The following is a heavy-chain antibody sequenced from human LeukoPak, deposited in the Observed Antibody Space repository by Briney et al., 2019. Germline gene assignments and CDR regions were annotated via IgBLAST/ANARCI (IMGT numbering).Heavy chain of an antibody. CDR3: ARRAGKLWPVDY. CDR1: GGSFSGYY. J-gene: IGHJ4*02. Sequence: SEILSLTCAVYGGSFSGYYWSWIRQPPGKGLEWIGEINHRGSTNYNPSLKSRVTISVDTSKNQFSLKLSSVTAADTAVYYCARRAGKLWPVDYWGQGTLVTVSS. V-gene: IGHV4-34*01. D-gene: IGHD3-16*01. CDR2: INHRGST.